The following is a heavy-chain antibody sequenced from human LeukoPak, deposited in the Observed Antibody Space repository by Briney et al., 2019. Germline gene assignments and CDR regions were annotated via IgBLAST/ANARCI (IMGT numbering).Heavy chain of an antibody. V-gene: IGHV4-4*02. J-gene: IGHJ4*02. Sequence: SETLSLTCAVSSGSISSTNWWSWVRQPPGKGLEWMGEIYQSGTTNYNPSLKSRVTMSVDKSNNQFSLKLFSVTAADTAFYYCARINSGHEYFDSWGQGTLVTVSS. CDR1: SGSISSTNW. CDR3: ARINSGHEYFDS. D-gene: IGHD5-12*01. CDR2: IYQSGTT.